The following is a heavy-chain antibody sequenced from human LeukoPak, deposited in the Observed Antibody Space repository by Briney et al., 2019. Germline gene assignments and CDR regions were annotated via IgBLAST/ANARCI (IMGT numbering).Heavy chain of an antibody. CDR2: ISIDGGRT. V-gene: IGHV3-23*01. CDR3: ARKGIGSSRYQNMDV. J-gene: IGHJ6*03. Sequence: GGSLRLSCAASGFTFSSYAMSWVRQAPGKGPEWVSTISIDGGRTYYADSVKGRFTVSRDTSKNTLYLQMNSLRAVDTAVYYCARKGIGSSRYQNMDVWGKGTTVTVSS. CDR1: GFTFSSYA. D-gene: IGHD6-25*01.